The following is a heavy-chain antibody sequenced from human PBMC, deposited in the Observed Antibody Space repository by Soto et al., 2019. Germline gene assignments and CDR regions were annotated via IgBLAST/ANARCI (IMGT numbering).Heavy chain of an antibody. V-gene: IGHV1-69*12. J-gene: IGHJ4*02. Sequence: QVQLVQSGAEVKKPGSSVKVSCKASGGTFSSYAISWVRQAPGQGLEWMGGIIPIFGTANCAQKFQGRVTITADESTSTAYMELSSLRSEDTAVYYCARDVNRYDSSGWGMGYWGQGTLVTVSS. CDR2: IIPIFGTA. CDR1: GGTFSSYA. D-gene: IGHD6-19*01. CDR3: ARDVNRYDSSGWGMGY.